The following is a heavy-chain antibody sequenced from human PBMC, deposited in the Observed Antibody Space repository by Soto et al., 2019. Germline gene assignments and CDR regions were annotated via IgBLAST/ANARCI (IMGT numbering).Heavy chain of an antibody. CDR1: GYTFTSYG. D-gene: IGHD3-3*01. CDR2: ISAYNGNT. CDR3: ARYDFWSGPKGWYFDL. Sequence: VASVKVSCKASGYTFTSYGISWVRQAPGQGLEWMGWISAYNGNTNYAQKLQGRVTMTTDTSTSTAYMELRSLRSDDTAVYYCARYDFWSGPKGWYFDLWGRGTLVTVSS. J-gene: IGHJ2*01. V-gene: IGHV1-18*04.